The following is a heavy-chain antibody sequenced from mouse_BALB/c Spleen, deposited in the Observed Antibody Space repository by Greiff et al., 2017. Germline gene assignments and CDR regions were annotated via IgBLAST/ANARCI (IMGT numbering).Heavy chain of an antibody. CDR3: VRDSDGYYLFDY. D-gene: IGHD2-3*01. J-gene: IGHJ2*01. CDR1: GFSLTSYD. CDR2: IWTGGGT. Sequence: QVQLKESGPGLVAPSQSLSITCTVSGFSLTSYDISWIRQPPGKGLEWLGVIWTGGGTNYNSAFMSRLSISKDNSKSQVFLKMNSLQTDDTAIYYCVRDSDGYYLFDYWGQGTTLTVSS. V-gene: IGHV2-9-2*01.